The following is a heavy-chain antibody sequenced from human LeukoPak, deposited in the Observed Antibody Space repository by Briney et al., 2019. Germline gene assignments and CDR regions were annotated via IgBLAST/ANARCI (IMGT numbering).Heavy chain of an antibody. J-gene: IGHJ4*02. CDR1: GGSISSGSYY. CDR3: ARGDRDGYNNDY. D-gene: IGHD5-24*01. Sequence: SETLSLTCTVSGGSISSGSYYWGWIRQPPGKGLEWIGYIYYSGSTNYNPSLKSRVTISVDTSKNQFSLKLSSVTAADTAVYYCARGDRDGYNNDYWGQGTLVTVSS. CDR2: IYYSGST. V-gene: IGHV4-61*01.